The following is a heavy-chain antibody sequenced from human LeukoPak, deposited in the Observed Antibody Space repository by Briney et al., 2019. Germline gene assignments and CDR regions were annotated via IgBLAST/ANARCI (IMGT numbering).Heavy chain of an antibody. J-gene: IGHJ4*02. D-gene: IGHD3-10*01. CDR3: ARDPGRFDRTHAGY. CDR2: IYSGSST. CDR1: GFTVSSNY. V-gene: IGHV3-66*01. Sequence: PGGSLRLSCAASGFTVSSNYMSWVRQAPGKGLEWVSVIYSGSSTYYADSVKGRFTIPRDNSKNTLYLQMNSLRAEDTAVYYCARDPGRFDRTHAGYWGQGTLVTVSS.